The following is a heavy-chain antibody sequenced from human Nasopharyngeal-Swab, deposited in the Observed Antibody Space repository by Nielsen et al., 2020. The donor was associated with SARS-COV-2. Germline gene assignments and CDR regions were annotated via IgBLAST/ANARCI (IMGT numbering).Heavy chain of an antibody. CDR2: IYSGGSST. Sequence: GGSLRLSFAASGFTFSSYAMSWVRQAPGKGLEWVPVIYSGGSSTYYADSVKGRFTISRDNSKNTLYLQMSSLRAEDTAVYYCAKGSGSWDGMDVWGQGTTVTVSS. J-gene: IGHJ6*02. D-gene: IGHD1-26*01. V-gene: IGHV3-23*03. CDR1: GFTFSSYA. CDR3: AKGSGSWDGMDV.